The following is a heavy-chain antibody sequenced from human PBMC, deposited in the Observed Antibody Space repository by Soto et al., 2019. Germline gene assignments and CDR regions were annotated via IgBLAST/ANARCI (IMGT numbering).Heavy chain of an antibody. Sequence: SVKVCCKTSAGTFSSYAISWVRQAPGQGLEWMGGIIPIFGTANYAQNFQGRVTITADESTSTDYMELSSLRSEDTAVYYCARDHSRAQLWVSYYYYYGMDVWGQGTTVTVSS. J-gene: IGHJ6*02. D-gene: IGHD5-18*01. CDR2: IIPIFGTA. V-gene: IGHV1-69*13. CDR3: ARDHSRAQLWVSYYYYYGMDV. CDR1: AGTFSSYA.